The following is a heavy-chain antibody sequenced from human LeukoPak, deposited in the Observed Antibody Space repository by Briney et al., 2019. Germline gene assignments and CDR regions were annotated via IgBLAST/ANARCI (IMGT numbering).Heavy chain of an antibody. J-gene: IGHJ4*02. V-gene: IGHV1-69*08. Sequence: SVKVSCKASGYTFTGYYMHWVRQAPGQGLEWMGRIIPIIGATNYAQRFQGRVTITADKSTSTAYMDLSSLKSEDTAVYYCARAEWEADSFDYWGQGTLVTVSS. CDR3: ARAEWEADSFDY. CDR1: GYTFTGYY. CDR2: IIPIIGAT. D-gene: IGHD1-26*01.